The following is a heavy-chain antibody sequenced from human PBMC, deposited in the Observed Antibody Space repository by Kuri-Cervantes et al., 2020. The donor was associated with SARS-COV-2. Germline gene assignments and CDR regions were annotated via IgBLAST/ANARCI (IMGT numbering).Heavy chain of an antibody. CDR2: INHGGRP. CDR3: ARGSPGY. V-gene: IGHV4-34*01. J-gene: IGHJ4*02. CDR1: GGSFSDYA. Sequence: SETLSLTCAVYGGSFSDYAWTWIRQTPEKGLEWIGQINHGGRPSYNPSLKSRFTISVDTSKKQLSLKLTSVTVADTAVYYCARGSPGYWGQGTLVTVSS.